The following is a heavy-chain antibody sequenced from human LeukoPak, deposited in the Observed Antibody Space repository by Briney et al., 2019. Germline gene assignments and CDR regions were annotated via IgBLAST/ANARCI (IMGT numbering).Heavy chain of an antibody. D-gene: IGHD1-26*01. Sequence: GGSLRLSCAASGFTFSSYGMHWVRQAPGKGLEWVAVISYDGSNKYYADSVKGRFTISRDNSKNTLYLQMNSLRAEDTAVYYCAKVVRRYYYMDVWGKGTTVTVSS. CDR1: GFTFSSYG. CDR2: ISYDGSNK. J-gene: IGHJ6*03. V-gene: IGHV3-30*18. CDR3: AKVVRRYYYMDV.